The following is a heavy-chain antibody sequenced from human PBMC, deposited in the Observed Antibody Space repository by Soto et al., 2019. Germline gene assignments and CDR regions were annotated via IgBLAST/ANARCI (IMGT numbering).Heavy chain of an antibody. CDR2: IYYSGST. Sequence: SETLPLTCTVSVGSISSYYWSLIRQPPGKGLEWIGYIYYSGSTNYNPSLKIRVTISVDTSKNQFSLKLSSVTAADTAVYYCARAKGGSDFGYWGQGTLVTVSS. J-gene: IGHJ4*02. CDR3: ARAKGGSDFGY. CDR1: VGSISSYY. D-gene: IGHD5-12*01. V-gene: IGHV4-59*01.